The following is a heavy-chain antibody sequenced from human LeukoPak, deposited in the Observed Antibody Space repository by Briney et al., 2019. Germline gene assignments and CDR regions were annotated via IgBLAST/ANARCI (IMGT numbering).Heavy chain of an antibody. CDR3: ARNGGSGTYYDGSFDY. CDR1: GGSISSYY. V-gene: IGHV4-4*07. D-gene: IGHD1-26*01. CDR2: IYTSGST. J-gene: IGHJ4*02. Sequence: TSETLSLTCTVSGGSISSYYWSWIRQSAGKGLEWIGRIYTSGSTNYNPSLKSRVTMSVDTSKNQFSLKLSSVTAADTAVYYCARNGGSGTYYDGSFDYWGQGTLVTVYS.